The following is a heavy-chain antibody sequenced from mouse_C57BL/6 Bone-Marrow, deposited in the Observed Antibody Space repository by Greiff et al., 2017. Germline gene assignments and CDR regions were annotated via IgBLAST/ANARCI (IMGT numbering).Heavy chain of an antibody. CDR3: ARRLGLYYFDY. Sequence: VQLQQSGPVLVKPGASVKMSCKASGYTFTDYYMNWVKQSHGKSLEWIGVINPYNGGTSYNQKFKGKATLTVDKSSSTAYMELNSLTSEDSAVYYCARRLGLYYFDYWGQGTTLTVSS. CDR2: INPYNGGT. D-gene: IGHD4-1*01. V-gene: IGHV1-19*01. J-gene: IGHJ2*01. CDR1: GYTFTDYY.